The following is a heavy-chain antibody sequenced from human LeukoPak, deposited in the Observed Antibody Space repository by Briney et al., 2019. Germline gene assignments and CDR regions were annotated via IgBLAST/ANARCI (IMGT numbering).Heavy chain of an antibody. CDR2: IYYSGST. Sequence: TTSETLSLTCTVSGGSLSSYCGSWIRQPPGKGREWIGSIYYSGSTYYNPSLKSRVTISVDPSKNQFSLKLSSVTAADTAVYSCAREIARRGVVDYWGQGTLVTVSS. CDR1: GGSLSSYC. CDR3: AREIARRGVVDY. J-gene: IGHJ4*02. V-gene: IGHV4-59*12. D-gene: IGHD6-6*01.